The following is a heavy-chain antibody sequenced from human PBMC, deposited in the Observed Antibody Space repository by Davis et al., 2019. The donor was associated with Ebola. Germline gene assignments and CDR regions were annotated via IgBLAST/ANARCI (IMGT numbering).Heavy chain of an antibody. CDR2: INHSGST. Sequence: SETLSLTCAVYGGSFSGYYWSWIRQPPGKGLEWIGEINHSGSTNYNPSLKSRVTISVDTSKNQFSLKLNSVTAADTAVYYCARAFIAATVDFWGQGTLVTVSS. J-gene: IGHJ4*02. CDR1: GGSFSGYY. V-gene: IGHV4-34*01. D-gene: IGHD6-13*01. CDR3: ARAFIAATVDF.